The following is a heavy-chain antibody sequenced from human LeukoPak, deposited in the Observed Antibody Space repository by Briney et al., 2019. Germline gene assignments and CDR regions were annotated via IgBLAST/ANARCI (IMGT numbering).Heavy chain of an antibody. Sequence: PSETLSLTCGVSGGSISSTNWWTWVRQPPGEGLEWIGEVHLSGRTNYNPSLESRVTMSVDMSENHISLRLTSVTAADTAVYYCASGTAPVQLERAWGQGTLVTVSS. J-gene: IGHJ5*02. D-gene: IGHD1-1*01. CDR1: GGSISSTNW. CDR2: VHLSGRT. CDR3: ASGTAPVQLERA. V-gene: IGHV4-4*02.